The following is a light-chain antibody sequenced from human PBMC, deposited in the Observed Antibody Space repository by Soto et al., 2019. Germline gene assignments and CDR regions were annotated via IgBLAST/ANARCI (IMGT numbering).Light chain of an antibody. CDR3: QQSYSTPLT. CDR1: QTVNTY. V-gene: IGKV1-39*01. J-gene: IGKJ4*01. Sequence: DIQMTQSPSSLSASIGDRVTITCRASQTVNTYLHWYQQKPGKAPKLLIYAASSLQSGVPSRFSGSGSGTDFTLTISSLQPEDFATYYCQQSYSTPLTFGGGTKVDIK. CDR2: AAS.